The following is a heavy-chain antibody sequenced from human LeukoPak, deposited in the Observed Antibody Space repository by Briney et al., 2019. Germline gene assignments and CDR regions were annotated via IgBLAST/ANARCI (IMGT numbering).Heavy chain of an antibody. CDR1: GFILSRYW. CDR2: VNQDGNEK. D-gene: IGHD6-13*01. V-gene: IGHV3-7*01. CDR3: AIDNSAEKGQQLAN. Sequence: QPGGSLLLSCAASGFILSRYWMGWVRQAPGKGLEYVANVNQDGNEKYYVDSVRGRFTISKDNAKNSLYLQMNSLRAEDTAVYYCAIDNSAEKGQQLANWGQGALVTVSS. J-gene: IGHJ4*02.